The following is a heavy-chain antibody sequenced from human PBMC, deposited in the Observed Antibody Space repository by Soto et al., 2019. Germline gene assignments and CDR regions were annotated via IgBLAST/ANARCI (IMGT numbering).Heavy chain of an antibody. CDR3: ARGRVDGGQLYL. D-gene: IGHD5-12*01. J-gene: IGHJ4*02. CDR1: GFTFRTYG. CDR2: IWYDASNK. V-gene: IGHV3-33*01. Sequence: VQLVESGGGVVQPGRSLRLSCAASGFTFRTYGMYWVRQAPGKGLEWVAVIWYDASNKYYADSVKGRFTISRDNSENTLYPQMNSLRAEDTAVYYCARGRVDGGQLYLWGQGTLVTVSS.